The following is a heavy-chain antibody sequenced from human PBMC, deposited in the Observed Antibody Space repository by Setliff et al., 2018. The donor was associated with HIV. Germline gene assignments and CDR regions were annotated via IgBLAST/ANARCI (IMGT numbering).Heavy chain of an antibody. D-gene: IGHD2-15*01. J-gene: IGHJ6*03. CDR3: ALTGHRLLRGYMDV. V-gene: IGHV4-59*12. Sequence: PSETLSLTCTVSGGSTSSYFWSWIRQSPGKGLEWIGYIHNTGSTDSNPSLKSRVTMSVDTSKKHFSLNLKSVTAADTAVYYCALTGHRLLRGYMDVWGKGTTVTVSS. CDR1: GGSTSSYF. CDR2: IHNTGST.